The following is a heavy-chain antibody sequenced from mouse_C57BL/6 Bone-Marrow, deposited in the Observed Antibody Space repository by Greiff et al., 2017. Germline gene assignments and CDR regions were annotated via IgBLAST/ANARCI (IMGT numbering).Heavy chain of an antibody. D-gene: IGHD1-1*01. CDR1: GYAFSSSW. CDR2: IYPGDGDT. CDR3: ARWEALITTVVATDY. J-gene: IGHJ2*01. Sequence: QVQLQQSGPELVKPGASVKISCKASGYAFSSSWMNWVKQRPGKGLEWIGRIYPGDGDTNYNGKFKGKATLTADKSSSTAYMQLISLTSEDSAVYFCARWEALITTVVATDYWGQGTTLTVSS. V-gene: IGHV1-82*01.